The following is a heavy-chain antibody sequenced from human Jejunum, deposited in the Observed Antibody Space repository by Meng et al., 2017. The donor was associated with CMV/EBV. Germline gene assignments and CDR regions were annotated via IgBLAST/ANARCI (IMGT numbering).Heavy chain of an antibody. D-gene: IGHD3-9*01. CDR3: ARYYDVSTGYLHYFDY. Sequence: SFSIYWMSWVRQAPGKGLEWVATINEDGSEKYYVDSVRGRFTISRDKAKNSLYLQMNSLRAEDTAVYYCARYYDVSTGYLHYFDYWGQGTLVTVSS. V-gene: IGHV3-7*01. CDR2: INEDGSEK. CDR1: SFSIYW. J-gene: IGHJ4*02.